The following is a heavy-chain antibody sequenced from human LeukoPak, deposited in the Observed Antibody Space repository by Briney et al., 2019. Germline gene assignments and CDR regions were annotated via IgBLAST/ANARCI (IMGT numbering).Heavy chain of an antibody. CDR1: GYTFTGYY. CDR3: ARRPRDGSLYYVDY. V-gene: IGHV1-2*02. J-gene: IGHJ4*02. D-gene: IGHD5-24*01. CDR2: INPNSGGT. Sequence: GASVKLSCKASGYTFTGYYMHWVRQAPGQGLEWMGWINPNSGGTNYAQKFQGRVTMTRDTSISTAYMELSRLRSDDTAVYYCARRPRDGSLYYVDYWGQGTLVTVSS.